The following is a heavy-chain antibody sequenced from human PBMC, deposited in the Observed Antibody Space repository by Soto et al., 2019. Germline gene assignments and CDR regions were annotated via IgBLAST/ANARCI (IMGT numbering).Heavy chain of an antibody. CDR1: GFTFSNAW. D-gene: IGHD1-26*01. V-gene: IGHV3-15*01. CDR2: IKSKTDGGTT. CDR3: TSAGELRRRGPDH. Sequence: EVQLVESGGGLVKPGGSLRLSCAASGFTFSNAWMSWVRQAPGKGLEWVGRIKSKTDGGTTDYAAPVKGRFTISRDDSKNTLYPQMNSMKTEDTAVYYCTSAGELRRRGPDHWGQGPLVTVSS. J-gene: IGHJ4*02.